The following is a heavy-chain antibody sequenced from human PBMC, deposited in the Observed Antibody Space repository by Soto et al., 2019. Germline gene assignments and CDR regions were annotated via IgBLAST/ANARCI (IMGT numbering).Heavy chain of an antibody. D-gene: IGHD6-6*01. CDR3: ARGGIAARPSVIYYYYGMDV. V-gene: IGHV3-23*01. CDR1: GFTFSSNG. J-gene: IGHJ6*02. Sequence: GGSLRLSCATSGFTFSSNGMSWVRQAPGKGLDWVSGISGSGRNTYYADSVKGRFTISRDNSKNTLYLQMNSLRAEDTAVYYCARGGIAARPSVIYYYYGMDVWGQGTTVTVSS. CDR2: ISGSGRNT.